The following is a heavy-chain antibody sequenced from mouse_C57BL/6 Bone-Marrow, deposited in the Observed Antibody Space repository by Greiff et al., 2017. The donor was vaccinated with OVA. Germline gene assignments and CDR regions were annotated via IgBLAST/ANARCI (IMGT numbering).Heavy chain of an antibody. Sequence: EVQLVESGPGLVKPSQSLSLTCSVTGYSITSGYYWNWIRQFPGNKLEWMGYISYDGSNNYNPSLKNRISITRDTSKNQFFLKLNSVTTEDTATYYCARDKNYGSSVSYWYFDVWGTGTTVTVSS. CDR2: ISYDGSN. D-gene: IGHD1-1*01. J-gene: IGHJ1*03. V-gene: IGHV3-6*01. CDR3: ARDKNYGSSVSYWYFDV. CDR1: GYSITSGYY.